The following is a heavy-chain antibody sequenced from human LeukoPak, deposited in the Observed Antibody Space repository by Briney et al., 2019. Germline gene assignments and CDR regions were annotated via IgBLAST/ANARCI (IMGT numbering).Heavy chain of an antibody. CDR2: ISSSSSYT. CDR1: GFTFSDYY. CDR3: ARGDYYDSSGHQYYFDY. Sequence: GGSLRLSCAASGFTFSDYYMSWIRQAPGKGLEWVSYISSSSSYTNYADSVKGRFTISRDNAKNSLYLQMNSLRAEDTAVYYCARGDYYDSSGHQYYFDYWGQGTLVTVSS. J-gene: IGHJ4*02. V-gene: IGHV3-11*05. D-gene: IGHD3-22*01.